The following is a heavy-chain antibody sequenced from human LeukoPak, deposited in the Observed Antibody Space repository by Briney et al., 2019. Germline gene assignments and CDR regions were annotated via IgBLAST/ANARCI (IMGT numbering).Heavy chain of an antibody. D-gene: IGHD6-13*01. CDR2: IYYSGST. J-gene: IGHJ4*02. CDR3: AREAAAQYYFDY. V-gene: IGHV4-59*12. CDR1: GGSISSYY. Sequence: SETLSLTCTVSGGSISSYYWSWIRLPPGKGLEWIGYIYYSGSTNYNPSLKSRVTISVDTSKNQFSLKLSSVTAADTAVYYCAREAAAQYYFDYWGQGTLVTVSS.